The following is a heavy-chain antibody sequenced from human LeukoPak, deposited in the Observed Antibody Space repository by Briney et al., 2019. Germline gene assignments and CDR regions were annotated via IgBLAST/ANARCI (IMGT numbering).Heavy chain of an antibody. CDR1: GYTFTSYD. CDR2: MNPNSANT. J-gene: IGHJ4*02. V-gene: IGHV1-8*01. Sequence: ASVKVSCKASGYTFTSYDINWVRQAIGQGLEWMGWMNPNSANTGYAQKFQGRVTMTRDTSISTAYMELSSLTSEDTAVYYCARGPSYGSGSYNIYGIDYWGQGTLVTVSS. CDR3: ARGPSYGSGSYNIYGIDY. D-gene: IGHD3-10*01.